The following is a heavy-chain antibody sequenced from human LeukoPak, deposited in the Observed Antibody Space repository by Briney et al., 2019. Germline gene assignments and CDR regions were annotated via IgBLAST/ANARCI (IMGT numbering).Heavy chain of an antibody. D-gene: IGHD3-22*01. Sequence: SGGSLRLSCPASGFTFGDYAMSWVRQAPGKGLEWVGFLRSKIHGGTTEYAASVKGRFTISRDDSKSIAYLQMDSLKTEDTAVYYCSRDNYYDSSAYSKYYFDYWGQGTLVTVSS. CDR1: GFTFGDYA. V-gene: IGHV3-49*04. CDR3: SRDNYYDSSAYSKYYFDY. CDR2: LRSKIHGGTT. J-gene: IGHJ4*02.